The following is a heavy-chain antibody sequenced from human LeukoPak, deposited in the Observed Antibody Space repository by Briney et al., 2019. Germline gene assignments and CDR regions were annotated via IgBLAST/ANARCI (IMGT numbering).Heavy chain of an antibody. CDR2: INPNSGGT. Sequence: ASVKVSCKASGYTFTGYYMHWVRQAPGQGLEWMGWINPNSGGTNYAQKFQGRVTMTRDTSISTAYMELSRLRSDDTAMYYCVSVQDYYDSNAYWNFDYWGQGTLVTVSS. CDR1: GYTFTGYY. CDR3: VSVQDYYDSNAYWNFDY. V-gene: IGHV1-2*02. J-gene: IGHJ4*02. D-gene: IGHD3-22*01.